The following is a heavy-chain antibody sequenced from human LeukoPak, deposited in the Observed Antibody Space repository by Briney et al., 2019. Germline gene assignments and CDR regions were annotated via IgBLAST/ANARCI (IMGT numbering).Heavy chain of an antibody. Sequence: GGALRLSCAASAFTFSDYSMNWVRQAPGKGLEWISYIDTSSSTMYYADSVMGRFTISRDNAKESLYLQMNSLRDEDTAVYYCAREDDSWGPNNLDLWGQGTMVTVSS. J-gene: IGHJ3*01. CDR1: AFTFSDYS. CDR2: IDTSSSTM. D-gene: IGHD7-27*01. V-gene: IGHV3-48*02. CDR3: AREDDSWGPNNLDL.